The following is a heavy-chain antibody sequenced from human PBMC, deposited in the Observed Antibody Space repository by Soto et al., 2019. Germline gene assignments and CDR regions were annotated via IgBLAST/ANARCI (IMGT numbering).Heavy chain of an antibody. CDR1: GGAISSFY. V-gene: IGHV4-59*01. D-gene: IGHD6-13*01. J-gene: IGHJ4*02. CDR3: GRDRIAAGTVDS. CDR2: ISHSGST. Sequence: SETLSLTCTVSGGAISSFYWTWIRQPPGKGLEWIGYISHSGSTNYNPALKGRVTISLDTSKNQLSLRLNSVTAADTAVYYCGRDRIAAGTVDSWGQGTLVTVSS.